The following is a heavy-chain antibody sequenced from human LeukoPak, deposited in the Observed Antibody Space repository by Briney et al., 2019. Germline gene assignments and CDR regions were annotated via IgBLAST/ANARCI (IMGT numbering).Heavy chain of an antibody. V-gene: IGHV5-51*01. J-gene: IGHJ4*02. D-gene: IGHD5-18*01. Sequence: GEPLKISCQGSGYSFTSYWIGWVRQMPGKSVEWMGIVYPGDSDTRYSPAFQGQVTISADKSISTAYLQWSSLKASDTAMYYGARLGGYSYGGLLDYWGQGTLVTVSS. CDR1: GYSFTSYW. CDR3: ARLGGYSYGGLLDY. CDR2: VYPGDSDT.